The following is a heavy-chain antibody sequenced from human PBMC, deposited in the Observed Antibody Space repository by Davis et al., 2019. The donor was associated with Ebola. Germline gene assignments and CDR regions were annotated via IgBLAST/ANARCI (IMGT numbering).Heavy chain of an antibody. D-gene: IGHD3-22*01. Sequence: AASVKVSCKASGYPFTTYHINWVRQAPGQGLEWMGWIGAYNGNTNFAPQIQGRVTLTIDTSTTTAYMELRSLRPDDTAVYFCARGRDYYDRSSYHEMTWFDSWGQGTLVTVSS. CDR2: IGAYNGNT. CDR3: ARGRDYYDRSSYHEMTWFDS. V-gene: IGHV1-18*01. J-gene: IGHJ5*01. CDR1: GYPFTTYH.